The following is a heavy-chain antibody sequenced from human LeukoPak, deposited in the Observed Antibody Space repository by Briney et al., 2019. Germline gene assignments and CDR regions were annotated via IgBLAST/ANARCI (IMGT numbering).Heavy chain of an antibody. J-gene: IGHJ5*02. CDR3: ARDRVMVVGPYNWFDP. Sequence: PGGSLRLSCAASGFTFSDYYMSWIRQAPGKGLEWVSYISGSGGTIYYADSVKGRFTISRDNAKTSLYLHMNNLRAEDTAVYYCARDRVMVVGPYNWFDPWGQGTLVTVSS. V-gene: IGHV3-11*04. D-gene: IGHD2-15*01. CDR1: GFTFSDYY. CDR2: ISGSGGTI.